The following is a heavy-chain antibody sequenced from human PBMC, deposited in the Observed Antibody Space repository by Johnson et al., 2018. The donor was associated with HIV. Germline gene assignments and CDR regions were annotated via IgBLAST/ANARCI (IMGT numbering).Heavy chain of an antibody. CDR3: AKERMEQWLVVEAFDI. Sequence: QVQLVESGGGVVQPGRSLRLSCAASGFTFSSYGMHWVRQAPGKGLEWVAVISYDGSNKYYADSVKGRFTISRDNSKNTLYLQMNSLRAEDTAVYYCAKERMEQWLVVEAFDIWGQGTMVTVSS. J-gene: IGHJ3*02. V-gene: IGHV3-30*19. CDR1: GFTFSSYG. CDR2: ISYDGSNK. D-gene: IGHD6-19*01.